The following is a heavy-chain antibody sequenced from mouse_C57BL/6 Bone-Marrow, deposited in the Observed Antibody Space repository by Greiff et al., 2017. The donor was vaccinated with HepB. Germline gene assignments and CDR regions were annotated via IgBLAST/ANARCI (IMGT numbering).Heavy chain of an antibody. J-gene: IGHJ3*01. CDR3: ARGPPPTGAY. CDR1: GFTFTDYY. Sequence: EVMLVESGGGLVQPGGSLSLSCAASGFTFTDYYMSWVRQPPGKALEWLGFIRNKANGYTTEYSASVKGRFTISRDNSQSIRYLQMNALRAEESATYYCARGPPPTGAYWGQGTLVTVSA. CDR2: IRNKANGYTT. V-gene: IGHV7-3*01.